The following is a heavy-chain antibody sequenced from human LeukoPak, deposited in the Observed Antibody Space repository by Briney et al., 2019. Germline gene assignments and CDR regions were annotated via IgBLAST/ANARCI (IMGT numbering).Heavy chain of an antibody. Sequence: SVKVSCKASGGTFSSYAISWVRQAPGQGLEWMGRIIPIFGTANYAQKFQGRVMITTDESTSTAYMELSSLRSEDTAVYYCARGASSGWYQPFDYWGQGTLVTVSS. CDR1: GGTFSSYA. V-gene: IGHV1-69*05. CDR3: ARGASSGWYQPFDY. D-gene: IGHD6-19*01. CDR2: IIPIFGTA. J-gene: IGHJ4*02.